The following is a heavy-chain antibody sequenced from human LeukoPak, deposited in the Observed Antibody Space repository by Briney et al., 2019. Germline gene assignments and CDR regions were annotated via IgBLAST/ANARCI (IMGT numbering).Heavy chain of an antibody. CDR3: ARGLSHWWYSH. Sequence: ASVKVSCKASGYTFTSYGISWVRQAPGQGLEWMGWISGYNGKTNYAQKLQGRVTMTTDISTSTAYMELRSLRSEDTAVYYCARGLSHWWYSHWGQGTLVTVSS. CDR2: ISGYNGKT. V-gene: IGHV1-18*01. J-gene: IGHJ4*02. D-gene: IGHD2-15*01. CDR1: GYTFTSYG.